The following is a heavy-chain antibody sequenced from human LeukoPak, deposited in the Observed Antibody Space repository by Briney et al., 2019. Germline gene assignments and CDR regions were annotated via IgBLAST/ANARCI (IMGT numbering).Heavy chain of an antibody. J-gene: IGHJ6*02. Sequence: SETLSLTCSVSGGSIRSYYWSWIRQPPGKGLEWIGYIYYSGSTNYNPSLKSRVTISVDTSKNQFSLKLSSVTAADTAVYYCARDSIAAAHYYYYGMDVWGQGTTVTVSS. D-gene: IGHD6-13*01. CDR2: IYYSGST. CDR3: ARDSIAAAHYYYYGMDV. V-gene: IGHV4-59*01. CDR1: GGSIRSYY.